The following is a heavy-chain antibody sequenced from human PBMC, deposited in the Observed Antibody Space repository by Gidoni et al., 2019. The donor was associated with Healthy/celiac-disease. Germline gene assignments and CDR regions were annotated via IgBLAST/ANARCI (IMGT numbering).Heavy chain of an antibody. Sequence: QVQLQESGPGLVKPSQTLSLTCTFSGGSISSGGSYWRWIRQHPGKGLEWIGYIYYSGSPYYNPSLKSRVTISVDTSKNQFSLKLSSVTAADTAVYYCARGEEAVSYYDSSGPYRRHMDVWGKGTTVTVSS. CDR1: GGSISSGGSY. V-gene: IGHV4-31*03. CDR2: IYYSGSP. D-gene: IGHD3-22*01. CDR3: ARGEEAVSYYDSSGPYRRHMDV. J-gene: IGHJ6*03.